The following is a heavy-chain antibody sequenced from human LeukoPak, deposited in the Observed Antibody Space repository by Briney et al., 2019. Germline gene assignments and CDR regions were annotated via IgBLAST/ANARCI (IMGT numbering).Heavy chain of an antibody. V-gene: IGHV4-59*05. Sequence: SETLSLTCTVSGGSMSGFFWTWIRQPPGRELEWIGSIYYSGSTYYNPSLKSRVTISVDTSKNQFSLKLSSVTAADTAVYYCARLSNWYFDLWGRGTLVTVSS. CDR1: GGSMSGFF. CDR2: IYYSGST. D-gene: IGHD5/OR15-5a*01. J-gene: IGHJ2*01. CDR3: ARLSNWYFDL.